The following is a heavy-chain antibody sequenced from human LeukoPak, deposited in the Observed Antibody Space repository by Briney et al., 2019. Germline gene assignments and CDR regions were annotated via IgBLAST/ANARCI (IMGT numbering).Heavy chain of an antibody. CDR1: GYTFTSYG. D-gene: IGHD3-22*01. J-gene: IGHJ4*02. CDR2: ISAYNGNT. V-gene: IGHV1-18*01. CDR3: ARGVVVSSGYYPWPIDY. Sequence: ASVKVSCKASGYTFTSYGISWVRQAPGQGLEWMGWISAYNGNTNYAQKLQGRVTMTTDTSTSTAYMELRSLRSDDTAVYYCARGVVVSSGYYPWPIDYWGQGTLVTVSS.